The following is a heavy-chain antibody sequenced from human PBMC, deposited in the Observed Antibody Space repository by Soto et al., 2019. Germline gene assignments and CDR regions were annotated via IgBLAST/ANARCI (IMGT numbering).Heavy chain of an antibody. J-gene: IGHJ4*02. Sequence: ASVKVSCKASGYTFANYGVGWVRQAPGQGLVWMAWISAYTGSANYAQEFQGRVAVTTDTSTSTASMEVRSLRPDDTAVYYCARSPYSYGKSYYFDYWGQGTLVTVSS. V-gene: IGHV1-18*04. CDR2: ISAYTGSA. CDR1: GYTFANYG. CDR3: ARSPYSYGKSYYFDY. D-gene: IGHD5-18*01.